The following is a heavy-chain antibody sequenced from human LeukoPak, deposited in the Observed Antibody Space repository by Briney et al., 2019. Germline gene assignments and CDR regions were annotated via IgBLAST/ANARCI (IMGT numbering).Heavy chain of an antibody. CDR1: GFTFSTDV. J-gene: IGHJ6*02. D-gene: IGHD3-10*01. Sequence: GGSLRLSCAASGFTFSTDVMSWVRQAPGKGLECVSAISGSGGNTYYADSVKGRFTISRDNSKNMLYLQMNSLRAEDTAVYYCAKVSGRIQIWPQPFGDGMDVWGQGTTVTVSS. V-gene: IGHV3-23*01. CDR2: ISGSGGNT. CDR3: AKVSGRIQIWPQPFGDGMDV.